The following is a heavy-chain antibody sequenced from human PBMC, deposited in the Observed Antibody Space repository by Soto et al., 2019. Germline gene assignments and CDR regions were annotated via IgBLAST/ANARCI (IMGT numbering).Heavy chain of an antibody. CDR1: GFTFSSYS. CDR2: ISSSSSYI. D-gene: IGHD3-3*01. V-gene: IGHV3-21*01. J-gene: IGHJ4*02. CDR3: ASLGGYYDFWSGRPY. Sequence: GGSLRLSCAASGFTFSSYSMNWVRQAPGKGLEWVSSISSSSSYIYYADSVKGRFTISRDNAKNSLYLQMNSLRAEDTAVYYCASLGGYYDFWSGRPYWGQGTLVTVSS.